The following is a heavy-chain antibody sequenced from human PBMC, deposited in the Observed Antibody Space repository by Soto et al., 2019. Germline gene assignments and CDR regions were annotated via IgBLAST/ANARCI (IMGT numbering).Heavy chain of an antibody. CDR1: GFTFSSYA. CDR2: ITGSGGST. Sequence: EVHLLESGGGLVQPGGSLRLSCAASGFTFSSYAMRWVRQAPGKGLEWVSAITGSGGSTYYADSVKGRFTISRDNSKNTLYLQMNSRRAEDTAVYYCAKDFTVYDVWSGYYYFYYWGQGTLVAVSS. V-gene: IGHV3-23*01. J-gene: IGHJ4*02. D-gene: IGHD3-3*01. CDR3: AKDFTVYDVWSGYYYFYY.